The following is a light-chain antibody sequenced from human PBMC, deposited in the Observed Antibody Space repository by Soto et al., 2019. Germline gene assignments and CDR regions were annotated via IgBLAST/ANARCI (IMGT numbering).Light chain of an antibody. CDR1: SSDVGGYNY. Sequence: QSVLTQPASVSGSPGQSITISCTGTSSDVGGYNYVSWYQQHPGKAPKLMIYDVSNRPPGVSNRFSGSKSGNTASLTISGLQAEDEADYYCSSYTSSRVFGGGTKLTVL. J-gene: IGLJ2*01. V-gene: IGLV2-14*01. CDR3: SSYTSSRV. CDR2: DVS.